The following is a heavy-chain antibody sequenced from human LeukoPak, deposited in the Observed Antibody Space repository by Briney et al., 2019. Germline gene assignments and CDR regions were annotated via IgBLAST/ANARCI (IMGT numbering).Heavy chain of an antibody. CDR1: GFTFSSYG. J-gene: IGHJ4*02. D-gene: IGHD2-8*02. Sequence: GGSLRLSCAASGFTFSSYGMHWVRQAPGKGLEWVAVIWYDGSNKYYADSVKGRFTISRDNSKNTLYLQMNSLRAEDTAVYYCARDHWWSRNFDYWGQGTLVTVSS. V-gene: IGHV3-33*01. CDR2: IWYDGSNK. CDR3: ARDHWWSRNFDY.